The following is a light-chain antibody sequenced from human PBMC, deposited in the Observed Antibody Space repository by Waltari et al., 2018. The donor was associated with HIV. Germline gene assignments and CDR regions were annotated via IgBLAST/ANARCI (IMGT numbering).Light chain of an antibody. CDR2: KAS. V-gene: IGKV1-5*03. Sequence: IQMTQFPSILSASVGDRVTITCRASQNLDSWFAWYQQRPGRAPKLLIYKASTLEYGIPSRFSGSGSWTNFTLTINSLHPDDFATYFCQQYNSDFYTFGQGTRLDLK. CDR1: QNLDSW. J-gene: IGKJ2*01. CDR3: QQYNSDFYT.